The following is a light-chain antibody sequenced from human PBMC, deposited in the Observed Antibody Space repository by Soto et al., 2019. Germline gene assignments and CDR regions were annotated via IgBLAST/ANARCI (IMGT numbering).Light chain of an antibody. J-gene: IGLJ3*02. Sequence: QAVVTQPPSASGTPGQRVTISCSGSSSNIGNNTVNWYRQLPGSAPKLLIETNNQRPSGVPDRFSGSKSATSASLAISGLQSEDEADYYCAVWDDSLNGWVFGGGTKLTVL. CDR2: TNN. CDR1: SSNIGNNT. CDR3: AVWDDSLNGWV. V-gene: IGLV1-44*01.